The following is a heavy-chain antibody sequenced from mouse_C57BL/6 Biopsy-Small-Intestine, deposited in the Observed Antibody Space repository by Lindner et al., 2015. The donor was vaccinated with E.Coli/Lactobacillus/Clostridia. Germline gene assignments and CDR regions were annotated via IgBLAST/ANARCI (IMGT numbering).Heavy chain of an antibody. V-gene: IGHV1-34*02. CDR3: ARDHSPYFDY. CDR2: IYPNNGGT. CDR1: GYTFTDYN. J-gene: IGHJ2*01. Sequence: VQLQESGPELVKPGASVKISCKASGYTFTDYNMDWVKQSHGKSLEWIGYIYPNNGGTGYNQKFKSKATLTVDKSSSTAYMELHSLTSEDSAVYYCARDHSPYFDYWGQGTTLTVSS. D-gene: IGHD6-1*01.